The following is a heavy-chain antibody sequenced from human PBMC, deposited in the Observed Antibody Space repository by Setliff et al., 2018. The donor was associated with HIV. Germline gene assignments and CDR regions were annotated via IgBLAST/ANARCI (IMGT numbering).Heavy chain of an antibody. V-gene: IGHV1-69*13. J-gene: IGHJ4*02. CDR1: GGTFSSYS. D-gene: IGHD6-19*01. CDR2: IIPIFGTA. CDR3: ARSASGWYDYFDY. Sequence: GASVKVSCKASGGTFSSYSISWVRQAPGQGLEWMGRIIPIFGTANHAQTFQGRVTITADESTSTAYMELSSLRSEDTAVYYCARSASGWYDYFDYWGQGALVTV.